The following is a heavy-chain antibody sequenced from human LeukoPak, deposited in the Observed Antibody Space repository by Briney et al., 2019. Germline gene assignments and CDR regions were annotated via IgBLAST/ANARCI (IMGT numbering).Heavy chain of an antibody. CDR2: ISSSSSYI. CDR1: RFTFSSYS. D-gene: IGHD3-10*02. J-gene: IGHJ3*02. V-gene: IGHV3-21*01. Sequence: PGGSLRLSCAASRFTFSSYSMNWVRQAPGKGLEWVSSISSSSSYIYYADSVKGRFTISRDNAKNSLYLQMNTLRTEDTAVYYCVRDVLFAVGDTFDIWGQGTMVTVS. CDR3: VRDVLFAVGDTFDI.